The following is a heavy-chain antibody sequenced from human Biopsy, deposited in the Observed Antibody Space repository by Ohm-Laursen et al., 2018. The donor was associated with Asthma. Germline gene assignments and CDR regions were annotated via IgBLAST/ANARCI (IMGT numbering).Heavy chain of an antibody. J-gene: IGHJ5*01. D-gene: IGHD6-13*01. CDR1: GGSLSDYS. CDR2: KFHSGNT. V-gene: IGHV4-34*12. Sequence: SETLSLTCAVYGGSLSDYSWGWIRQPPGKGLEWIGEKFHSGNTDVITSLQSRVTIFTDTSKKLFSLRLASVTVADTAVYYCARSLYSNSWQYVWFDSWGQGTMVTVSS. CDR3: ARSLYSNSWQYVWFDS.